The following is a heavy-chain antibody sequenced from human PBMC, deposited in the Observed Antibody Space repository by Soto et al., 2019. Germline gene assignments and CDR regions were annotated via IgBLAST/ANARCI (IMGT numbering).Heavy chain of an antibody. CDR3: ATGYIVVVPAALYRFDY. V-gene: IGHV1-24*01. Sequence: ASVKVSCKVSGYTLTELSMHWVRQAPGKGLEWMGGFDPEDGETIYAQKFQGRVTMTEDASTDIAYMELSSLRSEDTAVYYCATGYIVVVPAALYRFDYWGQGTLVTVSS. CDR1: GYTLTELS. CDR2: FDPEDGET. D-gene: IGHD2-2*01. J-gene: IGHJ4*02.